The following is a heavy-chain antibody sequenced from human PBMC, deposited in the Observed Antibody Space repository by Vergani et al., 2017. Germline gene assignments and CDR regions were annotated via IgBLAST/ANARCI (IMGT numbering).Heavy chain of an antibody. CDR3: ARGLDTAMVFDY. CDR1: GFTVSSNY. J-gene: IGHJ4*02. D-gene: IGHD5-18*01. V-gene: IGHV3-7*01. Sequence: EVQLVESGGGLIQPGGSLRLSCAASGFTVSSNYMSWVRQAPGKGLEWVANIKQDGSEKYYVDSVKGRFTISRDNAKNSLYLQMNSLRAEDTAVYYCARGLDTAMVFDYWGQGTLVTVSS. CDR2: IKQDGSEK.